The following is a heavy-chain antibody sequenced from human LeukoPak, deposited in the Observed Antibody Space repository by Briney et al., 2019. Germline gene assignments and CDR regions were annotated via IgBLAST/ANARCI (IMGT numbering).Heavy chain of an antibody. J-gene: IGHJ5*02. V-gene: IGHV4-59*01. CDR2: IYYSGST. D-gene: IGHD3-3*01. CDR3: ARVPSNYDWSGFDP. Sequence: SVTLSLTCTVSGGSISSYYWSWIRQPPGKGLEWIGYIYYSGSTNYNPYLKSRVTISVDTSKNQFSLKLSSVTAADTAVYYCARVPSNYDWSGFDPWGQGTLVTVSS. CDR1: GGSISSYY.